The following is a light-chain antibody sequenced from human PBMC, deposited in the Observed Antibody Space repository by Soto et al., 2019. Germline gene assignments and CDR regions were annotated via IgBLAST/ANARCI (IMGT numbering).Light chain of an antibody. CDR1: QDISSW. V-gene: IGKV1-12*01. CDR2: AAS. CDR3: QQTNSFPWT. Sequence: DIQMTQSPSSVSASVGDRVTITCRASQDISSWLAWYQQKPGKAPKLLIYAASSVHTGVPSWFSGRGSRTDFTLTISNRQPEDFATYFCQQTNSFPWTFGQGTKVEIK. J-gene: IGKJ1*01.